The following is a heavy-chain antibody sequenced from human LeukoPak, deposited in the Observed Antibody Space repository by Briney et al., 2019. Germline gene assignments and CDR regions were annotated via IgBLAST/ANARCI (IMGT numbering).Heavy chain of an antibody. V-gene: IGHV1-2*02. J-gene: IGHJ4*02. D-gene: IGHD2-2*01. Sequence: GASVTVSCKASGYTFTGYYMHWVRQAPGQGLEWMGWINPNSGGTNYAQKFQGRVTMTRDTSISTAYMELSRLRSDDTAVYYCAREGGEGVVVPAATDVFDYWGQGTLVTVSS. CDR2: INPNSGGT. CDR3: AREGGEGVVVPAATDVFDY. CDR1: GYTFTGYY.